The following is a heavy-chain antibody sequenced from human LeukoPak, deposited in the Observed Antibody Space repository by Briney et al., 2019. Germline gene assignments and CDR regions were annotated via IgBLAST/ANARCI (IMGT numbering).Heavy chain of an antibody. CDR3: ARGFGIESGYDWFYYFDY. V-gene: IGHV4-39*07. J-gene: IGHJ4*02. CDR2: IYYSGST. CDR1: GGSISSISYY. D-gene: IGHD5-12*01. Sequence: SETLSLACTVSGGSISSISYYWGWTRQPPGKGLEWIGSIYYSGSTYYNPSLKSRVTISVDTSKNHFSLKLSSVAAADTAVYYCARGFGIESGYDWFYYFDYWGQGTLVTVSS.